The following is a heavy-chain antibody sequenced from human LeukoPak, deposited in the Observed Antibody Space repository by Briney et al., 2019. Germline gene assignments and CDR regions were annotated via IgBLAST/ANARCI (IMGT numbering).Heavy chain of an antibody. J-gene: IGHJ4*02. V-gene: IGHV4-39*02. CDR3: ARDRLRYYYDSSGYYFDY. D-gene: IGHD3-22*01. CDR1: GGSINSSSYY. Sequence: PSETLSLTCTVSGGSINSSSYYWGWIRQPPGKGLEWIGSIYYTGSTYYNPSLKSRVTISVDTSKNQFSLKLSSVTAADTAVYYCARDRLRYYYDSSGYYFDYWGQGTLVTVSS. CDR2: IYYTGST.